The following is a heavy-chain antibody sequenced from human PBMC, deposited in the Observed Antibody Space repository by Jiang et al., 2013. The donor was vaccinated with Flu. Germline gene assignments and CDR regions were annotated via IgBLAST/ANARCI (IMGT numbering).Heavy chain of an antibody. Sequence: SGAEVKKPGSSVKVSCKASGGTFSSYAISWVRQAPGQGLEWMGGIIPIFGTANYAQKFQGRVTITADKSTSTAYMELSSLRSEDTAVYYCARVAAPIAAAGYNDAFDIWGQGTMVTVSS. CDR2: IIPIFGTA. J-gene: IGHJ3*02. D-gene: IGHD6-13*01. CDR3: ARVAAPIAAAGYNDAFDI. V-gene: IGHV1-69*06. CDR1: GGTFSSYA.